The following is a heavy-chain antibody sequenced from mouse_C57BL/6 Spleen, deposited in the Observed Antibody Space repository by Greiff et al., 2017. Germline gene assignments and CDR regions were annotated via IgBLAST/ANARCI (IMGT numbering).Heavy chain of an antibody. D-gene: IGHD1-1*01. V-gene: IGHV1-64*01. CDR3: SRDAYYGSSAYAMDY. J-gene: IGHJ4*01. Sequence: VQLQQPGAELVKPGASVKLSCKASGYTFTSYWMHWVKQRPGQGLEWIGMIHPNSGSTNYNEKFQSKATLTVDKSSSTAYMQLSSLPSEDSAVYYGSRDAYYGSSAYAMDYWGQGTSVTVSS. CDR2: IHPNSGST. CDR1: GYTFTSYW.